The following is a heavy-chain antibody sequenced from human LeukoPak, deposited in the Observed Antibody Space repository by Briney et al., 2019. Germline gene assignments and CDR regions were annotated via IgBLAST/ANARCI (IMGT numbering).Heavy chain of an antibody. CDR2: INPNSGGT. D-gene: IGHD3-22*01. J-gene: IGHJ4*02. CDR1: GYTFTGYY. Sequence: ASVKVSCKASGYTFTGYYMHWVRQAPGQGLEWMGWINPNSGGTNYAQKFQGRVTMTRDTSISTAYMELSRLRSDDTAVYYCARGLYYYDSSGYYYNFDYWGQGTLVTVSS. CDR3: ARGLYYYDSSGYYYNFDY. V-gene: IGHV1-2*02.